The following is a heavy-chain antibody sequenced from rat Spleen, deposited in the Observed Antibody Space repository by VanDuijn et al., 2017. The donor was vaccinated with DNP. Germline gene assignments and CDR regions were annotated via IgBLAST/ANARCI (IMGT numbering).Heavy chain of an antibody. J-gene: IGHJ2*01. Sequence: EVQLVESGGGLVQPGGSLKLSCAASGFTFSNYGMAWVRQAPTKGLEWVATISYDGSSTYYRDSVKGRFTISRDNAKSTLYLQMDSLRSEDTATYYCTRGGTYYFDYWGQGVMVTVSS. D-gene: IGHD1-9*01. CDR3: TRGGTYYFDY. V-gene: IGHV5-29*01. CDR1: GFTFSNYG. CDR2: ISYDGSST.